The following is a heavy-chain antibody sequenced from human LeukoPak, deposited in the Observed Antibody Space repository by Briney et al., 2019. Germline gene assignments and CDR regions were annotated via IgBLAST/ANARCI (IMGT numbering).Heavy chain of an antibody. CDR3: AKDSVKVTTVRRVPHYMDV. CDR1: GFTFSIYW. V-gene: IGHV3-7*01. J-gene: IGHJ6*03. D-gene: IGHD4-17*01. CDR2: IKPDGSEK. Sequence: PGGSLRLSSVASGFTFSIYWMTWVRQAPGKGLEWVANIKPDGSEKYYVDSVKGRFTISRDNSKNTLYLQMNSLRAEDTAVYYCAKDSVKVTTVRRVPHYMDVWGKGTTVTIS.